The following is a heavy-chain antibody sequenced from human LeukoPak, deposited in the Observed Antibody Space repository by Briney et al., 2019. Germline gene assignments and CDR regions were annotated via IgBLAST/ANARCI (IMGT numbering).Heavy chain of an antibody. V-gene: IGHV5-51*01. CDR3: ARRDSTGWCYFDY. D-gene: IGHD6-19*01. Sequence: GESLKISCKGSGYSFTNYWIGWVRQMPGKGLEWMAFINPGDSDTRYSPSFQGHVTISVDKSINTAYLQWGSLKASDTAMYYCARRDSTGWCYFDYWGQGTLVTVSS. J-gene: IGHJ4*02. CDR2: INPGDSDT. CDR1: GYSFTNYW.